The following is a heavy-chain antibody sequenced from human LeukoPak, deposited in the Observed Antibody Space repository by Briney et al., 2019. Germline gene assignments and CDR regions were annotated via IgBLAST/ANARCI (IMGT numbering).Heavy chain of an antibody. V-gene: IGHV4-4*02. CDR1: GGSISSSNW. Sequence: PSETLSLTCAVSGGSISSSNWWSWVRQPPGKGLEWIGEIYHSGSTYYNPSLESRVTFSVDKSKNQFSLRLTSVTAADTAVYYGMDVWGQGTTVTVSS. J-gene: IGHJ6*02. CDR3: MDV. CDR2: IYHSGST.